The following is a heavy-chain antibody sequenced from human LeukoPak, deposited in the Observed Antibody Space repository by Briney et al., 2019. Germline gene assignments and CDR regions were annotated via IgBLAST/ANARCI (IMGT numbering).Heavy chain of an antibody. V-gene: IGHV4-38-2*02. J-gene: IGHJ6*04. CDR1: GYSISSGYY. CDR2: IYHSGST. CDR3: ARGAGYSSTWDV. D-gene: IGHD6-13*01. Sequence: PSETLSLTCTVSGYSISSGYYWGWIRQPPGKGLGWIGSIYHSGSTYYNPSLKSRVTISVDTSKNQFSLKLSSVTAADTAVYYCARGAGYSSTWDVWGKGTTVTVSS.